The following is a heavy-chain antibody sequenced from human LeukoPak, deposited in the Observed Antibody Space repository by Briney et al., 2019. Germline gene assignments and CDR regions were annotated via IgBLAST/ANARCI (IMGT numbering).Heavy chain of an antibody. CDR3: ARDSETYYDFWSGYYPTYYYYYMDV. CDR1: GFTFSSYS. CDR2: ISSSSSTI. J-gene: IGHJ6*03. V-gene: IGHV3-48*01. Sequence: GGSLRLSCAASGFTFSSYSMNWVRQAPGKGLEWVSYISSSSSTIYYADSVKGRFTISRDNAKNSLYLQMNSLRAEDTAVYYCARDSETYYDFWSGYYPTYYYYYMDVWGKGTTVTVSS. D-gene: IGHD3-3*01.